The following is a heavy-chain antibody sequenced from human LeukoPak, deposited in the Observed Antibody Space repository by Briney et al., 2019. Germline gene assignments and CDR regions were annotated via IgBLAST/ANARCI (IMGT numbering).Heavy chain of an antibody. V-gene: IGHV1-69*05. CDR2: IIAIFGTA. CDR1: GGTFSSYA. CDR3: ARDRNGHCSGGSCYTAFDI. Sequence: SVKVSCKASGGTFSSYAISWVRQAPGQGLEWMGRIIAIFGTANYAQKFQGRVTITTDESTSTAYMELSSLRSEDMAVYYCARDRNGHCSGGSCYTAFDIWGQGTMVTVSS. J-gene: IGHJ3*02. D-gene: IGHD2-15*01.